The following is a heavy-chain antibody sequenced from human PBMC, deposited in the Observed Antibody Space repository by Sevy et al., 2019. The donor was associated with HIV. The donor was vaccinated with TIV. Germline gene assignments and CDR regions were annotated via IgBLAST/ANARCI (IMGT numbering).Heavy chain of an antibody. Sequence: GGSLRLSCVASGFTFSSYWMSWVRQAPGKGLEWVANIKQDGSEKYYVYSVKGRFTISRDNAKNSLYLQMNSLGDEDTAVYYCARRNSGHDNYYYYYGMDVWGQGTTVTVSS. CDR3: ARRNSGHDNYYYYYGMDV. J-gene: IGHJ6*02. D-gene: IGHD5-12*01. CDR2: IKQDGSEK. CDR1: GFTFSSYW. V-gene: IGHV3-7*01.